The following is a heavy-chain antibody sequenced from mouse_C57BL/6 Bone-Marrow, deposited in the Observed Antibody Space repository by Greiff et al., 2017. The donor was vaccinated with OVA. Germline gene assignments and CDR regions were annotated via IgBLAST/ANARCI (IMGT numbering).Heavy chain of an antibody. D-gene: IGHD2-4*01. J-gene: IGHJ1*03. CDR2: IYPGSGNT. CDR1: GYTFTDYY. Sequence: QIQLQQSGAELVRPGASVKLSCKASGYTFTDYYINWVKQRPGQGLEWIARIYPGSGNTYYNEKFKGKATLTAEKSSSTAYMQLSSLTSEDSAVYFCARRIYYDYWYFDVWGTGTTVTVSS. V-gene: IGHV1-76*01. CDR3: ARRIYYDYWYFDV.